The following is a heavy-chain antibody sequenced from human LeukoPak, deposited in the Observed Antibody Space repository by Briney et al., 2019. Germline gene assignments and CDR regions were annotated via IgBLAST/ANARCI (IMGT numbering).Heavy chain of an antibody. Sequence: SETLSLTCTVSGDSISPYYWSWIRQPAGKGLEWIGRIYTSGSTNYNPSLKSRVTMSVDTSKNQFSLKLSSVTDADTAVYYRARESGEAAAGRRGRYFDYWGQGTLVTVSS. CDR1: GDSISPYY. CDR3: ARESGEAAAGRRGRYFDY. CDR2: IYTSGST. J-gene: IGHJ4*02. V-gene: IGHV4-4*07. D-gene: IGHD6-13*01.